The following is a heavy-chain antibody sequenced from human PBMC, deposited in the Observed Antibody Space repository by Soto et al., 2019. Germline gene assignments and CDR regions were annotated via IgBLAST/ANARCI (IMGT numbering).Heavy chain of an antibody. V-gene: IGHV3-23*01. J-gene: IGHJ4*02. CDR1: GFTFSSYA. CDR3: AKDPRYDSSGYL. Sequence: PGGSLRLSCAASGFTFSSYAMSWVRQAPGEGLEWVSAISGSGGSTYYADSVKGRFTISRDNSKNTLYLQMNSLRAEDTAVYYCAKDPRYDSSGYLWGQGTLVTVSS. D-gene: IGHD3-22*01. CDR2: ISGSGGST.